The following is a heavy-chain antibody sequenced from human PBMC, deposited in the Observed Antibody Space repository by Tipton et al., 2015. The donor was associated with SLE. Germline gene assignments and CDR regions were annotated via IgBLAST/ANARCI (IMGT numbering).Heavy chain of an antibody. V-gene: IGHV4-34*01. J-gene: IGHJ4*02. Sequence: LRLSCAVYGGSFSGYYWGWIRQPPGKGLEWIGEINHSGSTNYNPSLKSRVTILVDTSKNQFSLKLSPVTAADTAVYYCARAFSGTHFDYWGQGTLVTVSS. D-gene: IGHD1-26*01. CDR3: ARAFSGTHFDY. CDR1: GGSFSGYY. CDR2: INHSGST.